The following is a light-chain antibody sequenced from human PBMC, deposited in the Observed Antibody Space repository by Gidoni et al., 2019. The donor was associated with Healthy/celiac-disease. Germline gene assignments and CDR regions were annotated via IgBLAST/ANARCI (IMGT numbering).Light chain of an antibody. CDR1: QSISSW. J-gene: IGKJ4*01. Sequence: DIQMTQSPSTLSASVGDRVTITCRASQSISSWLAWYQQKPGKAPNLLIYKASSLESGVPSRFSGSGSGTEFTLTISSLQPDDFATYYCQQYNSYPLTFXGXTKVEIK. V-gene: IGKV1-5*03. CDR2: KAS. CDR3: QQYNSYPLT.